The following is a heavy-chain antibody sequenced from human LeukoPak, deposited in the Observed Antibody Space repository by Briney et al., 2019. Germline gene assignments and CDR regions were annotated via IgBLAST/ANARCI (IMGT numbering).Heavy chain of an antibody. CDR1: GFTFSSYA. J-gene: IGHJ6*03. Sequence: GGSLRLSCAASGFTFSSYAMSWVRQAPGKGLEWVSAISGSGGSTYYADSVKGRFTISRDNSKNTLYLQMNSLRAEDTAVYYCAKDLSGFNLHLYYYYYYMDVWGKGTTVTVSS. CDR2: ISGSGGST. CDR3: AKDLSGFNLHLYYYYYYMDV. V-gene: IGHV3-23*01. D-gene: IGHD3-10*01.